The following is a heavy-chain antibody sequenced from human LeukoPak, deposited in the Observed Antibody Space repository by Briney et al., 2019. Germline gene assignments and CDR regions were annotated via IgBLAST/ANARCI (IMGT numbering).Heavy chain of an antibody. D-gene: IGHD2-15*01. Sequence: PGWSLRLSCAASGFTFDDYAMHWVRQAPGKGLEWVSGISWNSGSIGYADSVKGRFTISRDNAKNSLYLQMNSLRAEDTASYYCARTPSYCSGGRCYVSHYFDCWGQGTLATVSS. CDR1: GFTFDDYA. CDR3: ARTPSYCSGGRCYVSHYFDC. J-gene: IGHJ4*02. V-gene: IGHV3-9*01. CDR2: ISWNSGSI.